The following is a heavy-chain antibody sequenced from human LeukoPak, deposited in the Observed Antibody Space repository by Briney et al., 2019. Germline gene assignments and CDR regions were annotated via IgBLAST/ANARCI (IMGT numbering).Heavy chain of an antibody. CDR3: ARLHYDIDAFDI. Sequence: SETLSLTCTVSGGSISSYYWSWIRQPPGKGLEWIGYIYYSGNTNYNPSLKSPVTISVDTSKNQFSLKLSSVTAADTAVYYCARLHYDIDAFDIWGQGTMVTVSS. CDR2: IYYSGNT. CDR1: GGSISSYY. J-gene: IGHJ3*02. V-gene: IGHV4-59*01. D-gene: IGHD3-22*01.